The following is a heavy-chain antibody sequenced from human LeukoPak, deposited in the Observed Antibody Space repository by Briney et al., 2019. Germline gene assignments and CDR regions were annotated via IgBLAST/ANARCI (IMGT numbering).Heavy chain of an antibody. CDR1: GGSVSDTNYY. CDR2: ISYSGSA. V-gene: IGHV4-39*01. Sequence: SETLSLTCTVSGGSVSDTNYYCGWIRQPPGKGLEWIGSISYSGSAFYNPSLKSRVTMSVDTSQNQFSLKLSSVTAADTAVYYCARHIPNYYYYYMDVWGKGTTVTVSS. J-gene: IGHJ6*03. D-gene: IGHD2-21*01. CDR3: ARHIPNYYYYYMDV.